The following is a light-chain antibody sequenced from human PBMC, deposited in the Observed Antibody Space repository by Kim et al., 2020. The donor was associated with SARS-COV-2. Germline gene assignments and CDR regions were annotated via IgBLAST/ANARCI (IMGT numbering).Light chain of an antibody. CDR3: NSRDSSGNPWV. CDR2: GKN. V-gene: IGLV3-19*01. J-gene: IGLJ3*02. Sequence: ALGQTVRITCQGDSLRRYYASWYQQKPGQAPLLVIYGKNNRPSGIPDRFSGSSSGNTASLTITGAQAEDEADYYCNSRDSSGNPWVFGGGTQLTVL. CDR1: SLRRYY.